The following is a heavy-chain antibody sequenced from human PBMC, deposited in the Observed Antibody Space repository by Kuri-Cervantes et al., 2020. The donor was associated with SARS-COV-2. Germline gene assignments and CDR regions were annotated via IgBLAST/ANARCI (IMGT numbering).Heavy chain of an antibody. D-gene: IGHD3-9*01. CDR2: INPNSGGT. CDR1: GYTFTCYY. CDR3: AREPSYYDILTGIRGYYGMDV. V-gene: IGHV1-2*06. Sequence: ASVQFSSQASGYTFTCYYMHWVRQAPGQGLEWMGRINPNSGGTNYAQKFQGRVTMTTDTSTSTAYMELRSLRSDDTAVYYCAREPSYYDILTGIRGYYGMDVWGQGTTVTVSS. J-gene: IGHJ6*02.